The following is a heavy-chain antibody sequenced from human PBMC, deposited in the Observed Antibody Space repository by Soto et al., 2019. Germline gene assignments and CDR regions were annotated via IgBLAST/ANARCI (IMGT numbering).Heavy chain of an antibody. J-gene: IGHJ6*02. Sequence: GGSLRLSCAASGFSFSTSTMNWVRQAPGKGLEWVSYISSGSTTIYYADSVKGRFTIARDNGKNSLYLQMNSLRDEDTAVYYCARVRRNDAADYYGMDVWGQGTTVTVSS. CDR2: ISSGSTTI. V-gene: IGHV3-48*02. CDR3: ARVRRNDAADYYGMDV. D-gene: IGHD1-1*01. CDR1: GFSFSTST.